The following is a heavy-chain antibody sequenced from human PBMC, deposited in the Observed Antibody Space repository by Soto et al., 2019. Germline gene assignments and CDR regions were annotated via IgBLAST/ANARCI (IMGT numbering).Heavy chain of an antibody. V-gene: IGHV3-64D*08. D-gene: IGHD5-18*01. CDR1: GFTFSNYA. J-gene: IGHJ4*02. CDR3: VGGASQLWPLV. CDR2: INNNGDTT. Sequence: WGSLRVSCSASGFTFSNYAMHWVRQSPGKGLEYVSAINNNGDTTYYADSVKGRFTISRDNSKNTLYLQMSSLRAEDTAVYYCVGGASQLWPLVWGQGTLVTVS.